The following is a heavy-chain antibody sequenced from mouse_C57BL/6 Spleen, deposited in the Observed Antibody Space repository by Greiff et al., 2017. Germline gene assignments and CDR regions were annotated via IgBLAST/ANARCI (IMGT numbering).Heavy chain of an antibody. Sequence: VQLQESGAELVRPGASVTLSCKASGYTFTDYEMHWVKQTPVHGLEWIGAIDPETGGTAYTQKFKGKAILTADNSASTAYMELRSLTSEDSAVYYCTRGPTTVVAPYAMDYWGQGTSVTVSS. V-gene: IGHV1-15*01. D-gene: IGHD1-1*01. CDR2: IDPETGGT. CDR1: GYTFTDYE. CDR3: TRGPTTVVAPYAMDY. J-gene: IGHJ4*01.